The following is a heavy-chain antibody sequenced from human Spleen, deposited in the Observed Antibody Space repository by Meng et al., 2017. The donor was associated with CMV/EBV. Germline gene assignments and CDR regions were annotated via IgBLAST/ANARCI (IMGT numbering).Heavy chain of an antibody. CDR1: GVSFSGYY. V-gene: IGHV4-34*01. CDR2: INHSGST. CDR3: ARGRQQLYRYWYFDL. J-gene: IGHJ2*01. D-gene: IGHD6-13*01. Sequence: VYGVSFSGYYWSWIRQPPGKGLEWIGKINHSGSTNYNPSLKSRVTISVDTSKNQFFLKLSSVTAADTAVYYCARGRQQLYRYWYFDLWGRGTLVTVSS.